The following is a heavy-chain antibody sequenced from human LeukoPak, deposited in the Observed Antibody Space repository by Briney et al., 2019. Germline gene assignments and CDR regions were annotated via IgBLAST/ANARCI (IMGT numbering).Heavy chain of an antibody. V-gene: IGHV1-18*04. J-gene: IGHJ4*02. D-gene: IGHD3-22*01. CDR1: GYTFTGYY. Sequence: ASVKVSCKASGYTFTGYYMHWVRQAPGQGLEWMGWISAYAQKFQGRVTMTTDTSTSTAYMELRSLRSDDTAVYYYARRFNYYDSSGYYEGFYFDYWGQGTLVTVSS. CDR3: ARRFNYYDSSGYYEGFYFDY. CDR2: ISAY.